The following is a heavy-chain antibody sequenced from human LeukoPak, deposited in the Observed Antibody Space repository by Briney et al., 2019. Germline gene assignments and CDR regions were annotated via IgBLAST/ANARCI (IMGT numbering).Heavy chain of an antibody. V-gene: IGHV3-30-3*01. D-gene: IGHD2-2*01. CDR1: GFAFSSYA. CDR3: ARAGGIVVVPAAIRGAYFDY. Sequence: PGRSLRLSCAASGFAFSSYAMHWVRQAPGKGLEWVAVISYDGNNKYSADSVKGRFTISRDNSKNTLYLQMNSLRAEDMAVYYCARAGGIVVVPAAIRGAYFDYWGQGTLVTVSS. CDR2: ISYDGNNK. J-gene: IGHJ4*02.